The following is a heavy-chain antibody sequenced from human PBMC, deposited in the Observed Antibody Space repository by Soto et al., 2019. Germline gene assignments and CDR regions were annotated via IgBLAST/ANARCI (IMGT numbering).Heavy chain of an antibody. V-gene: IGHV2-70*01. CDR3: ARRAACSSSYFFDY. Sequence: SGPTLVNPTQTLTLTCTFSGFSLRTSGMCVSWIRQPPGKALEWLALVDWDDDKYYNTSLRTRLTISRDTSKNQVILTMTNMDPVDTATYYCARRAACSSSYFFDYWGQGSLVTVSS. CDR1: GFSLRTSGMC. J-gene: IGHJ4*02. CDR2: VDWDDDK. D-gene: IGHD6-6*01.